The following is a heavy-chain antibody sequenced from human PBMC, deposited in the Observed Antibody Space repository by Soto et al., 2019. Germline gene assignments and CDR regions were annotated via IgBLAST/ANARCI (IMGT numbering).Heavy chain of an antibody. J-gene: IGHJ6*02. D-gene: IGHD3-10*01. CDR2: INHSGST. CDR3: VRFGLSYYYYYGMDV. CDR1: GGSFSGYY. Sequence: SETLSLTCAVYGGSFSGYYWSWIRQPPGRGLEWIGEINHSGSTNYNPSLKSRVTISVDTSKNQFSLKLSSVTAADTAVYYCVRFGLSYYYYYGMDVWGQGTTVTVSS. V-gene: IGHV4-34*01.